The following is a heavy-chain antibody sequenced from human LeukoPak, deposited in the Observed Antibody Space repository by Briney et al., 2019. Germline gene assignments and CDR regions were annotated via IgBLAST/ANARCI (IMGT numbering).Heavy chain of an antibody. V-gene: IGHV3-21*01. CDR3: ARDRGMYSSFDY. CDR2: ISSSSSYI. CDR1: GFTFSSYS. D-gene: IGHD6-19*01. J-gene: IGHJ4*02. Sequence: PGGSLRLSCAASGFTFSSYSMNWVRQAPGKGLEWVSSISSSSSYIYYADSVKGRFTISRDNAKNSLYLQMNSLRAEDTAVYYCARDRGMYSSFDYWGQGTRVTVSS.